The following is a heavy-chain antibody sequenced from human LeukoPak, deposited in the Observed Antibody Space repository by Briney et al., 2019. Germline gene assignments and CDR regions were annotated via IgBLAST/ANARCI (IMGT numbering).Heavy chain of an antibody. Sequence: GGSLRLSCAASGFIVSSNYMSWVRQAPGKGLEWVSVIYSGGSTYYADSVKGRFTISRDNSKNTLYLQMNSLRAEDTAVYYCARNGVRRDGRNQDYWGQGTLVTVSS. J-gene: IGHJ4*02. D-gene: IGHD5-24*01. CDR1: GFIVSSNY. CDR2: IYSGGST. CDR3: ARNGVRRDGRNQDY. V-gene: IGHV3-53*01.